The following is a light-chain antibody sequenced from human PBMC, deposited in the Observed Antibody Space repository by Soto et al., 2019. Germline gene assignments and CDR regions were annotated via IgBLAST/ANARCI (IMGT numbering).Light chain of an antibody. V-gene: IGLV2-14*01. CDR1: SSDVGGYDY. Sequence: QSALTQPASVPGSPGQSITISCTGTSSDVGGYDYVSWYQQHPGKAPKLMIYEVSNRPSGVSNRFSGSKYANTASLTISGLQTEDEADYYCSSYTGSSSLEVFGTGTKVTV. J-gene: IGLJ1*01. CDR3: SSYTGSSSLEV. CDR2: EVS.